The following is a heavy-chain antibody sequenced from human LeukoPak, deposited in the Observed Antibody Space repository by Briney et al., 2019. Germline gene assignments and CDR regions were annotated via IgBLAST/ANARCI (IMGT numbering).Heavy chain of an antibody. D-gene: IGHD1-26*01. J-gene: IGHJ4*02. Sequence: PSETLSLTCTVSGYSISSGYYWGWIRQPPGKGLDWIGNIYYSGSTYYNPSLKSRVTIAVDTSKNQFSLRLSSVTAADTAMYYCATSGGYGLIDYWGQGTLVTVSS. V-gene: IGHV4-38-2*02. CDR1: GYSISSGYY. CDR2: IYYSGST. CDR3: ATSGGYGLIDY.